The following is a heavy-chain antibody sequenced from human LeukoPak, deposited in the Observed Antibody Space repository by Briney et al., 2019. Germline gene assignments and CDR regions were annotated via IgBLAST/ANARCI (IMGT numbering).Heavy chain of an antibody. D-gene: IGHD4-11*01. CDR2: ISSSSSYI. CDR1: GFTFSSYS. CDR3: ASGFDYSNYVFGMDV. V-gene: IGHV3-21*01. Sequence: PGGSLRLSCAVSGFTFSSYSMNWVRQAPGKGLEWVSSISSSSSYIYYADSGKGRFTISRDNAKNSLYLQMNSLRAEDTAVYYCASGFDYSNYVFGMDVWGQGTTVTVSS. J-gene: IGHJ6*02.